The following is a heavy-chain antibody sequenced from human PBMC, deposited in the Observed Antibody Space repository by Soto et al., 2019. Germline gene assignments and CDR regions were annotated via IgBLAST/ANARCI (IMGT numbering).Heavy chain of an antibody. CDR2: IYYSGST. D-gene: IGHD2-2*01. CDR1: GGSISSYY. V-gene: IGHV4-59*08. Sequence: PSETLSLTCTVSGGSISSYYWSWIRQPPGKGLEWIGYIYYSGSTNYNPSLKSRVTISVDTSKNQFSLKLSSVTAADTAVYYCARRSRSPAANYFDYWGQGTLVTVSS. J-gene: IGHJ4*02. CDR3: ARRSRSPAANYFDY.